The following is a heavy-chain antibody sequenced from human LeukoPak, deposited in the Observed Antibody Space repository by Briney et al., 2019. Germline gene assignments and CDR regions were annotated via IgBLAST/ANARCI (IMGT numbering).Heavy chain of an antibody. CDR3: ATEVIVGPIGTFAFDI. D-gene: IGHD1-26*01. V-gene: IGHV1-24*01. CDR1: GYTLTELS. CDR2: FDPEDGET. J-gene: IGHJ3*02. Sequence: ASVKVSCKVSGYTLTELSMHWVRQAPGKGLERMGGFDPEDGETIYAQKFQGRVTMTEDTSTDTAYMELSSLRSEDTAVYYCATEVIVGPIGTFAFDIWGQGTMVTVSS.